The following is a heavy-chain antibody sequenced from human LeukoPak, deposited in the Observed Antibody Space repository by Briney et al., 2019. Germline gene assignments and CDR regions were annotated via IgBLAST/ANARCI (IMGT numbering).Heavy chain of an antibody. CDR2: ISAYNGNT. Sequence: ASVKVSCKASGGTFSSYAISWVRQAPGQGLEWMGWISAYNGNTNYAQKLQGRVTMTTDTSTSTAYMELRSLRSDDTAVYYCARTTYYDILTGYYNMYYFDYWGQGTLVTVSS. J-gene: IGHJ4*02. CDR3: ARTTYYDILTGYYNMYYFDY. V-gene: IGHV1-18*01. CDR1: GGTFSSYA. D-gene: IGHD3-9*01.